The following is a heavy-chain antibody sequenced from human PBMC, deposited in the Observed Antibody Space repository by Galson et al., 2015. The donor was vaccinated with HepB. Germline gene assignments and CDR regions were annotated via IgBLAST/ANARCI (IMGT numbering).Heavy chain of an antibody. CDR3: ARVPTGTYYFDY. CDR2: ISAYNGNT. D-gene: IGHD6-13*01. Sequence: SVKVSCKASGYTFTSYGISWVRQAPGQGLEWMGWISAYNGNTNYAQKLQGRVTMTTDTSTSTAYMELRSLKSDDTAVYYCARVPTGTYYFDYWGQGTLVTVSS. J-gene: IGHJ4*02. CDR1: GYTFTSYG. V-gene: IGHV1-18*01.